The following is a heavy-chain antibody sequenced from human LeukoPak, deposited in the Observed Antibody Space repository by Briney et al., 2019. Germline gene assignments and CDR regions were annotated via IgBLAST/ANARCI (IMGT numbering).Heavy chain of an antibody. D-gene: IGHD2-15*01. CDR2: IYHSGST. Sequence: SETLSLTCAVSGGSISSSNWWSWVRQPPGKGLEWIGEIYHSGSTNYNPSLKSRVTISVDTSENQFSLKLSSVTAADTAVYYCARGYCSGGSCYPFDYWGQGTLVTVSS. CDR1: GGSISSSNW. V-gene: IGHV4-4*02. J-gene: IGHJ4*02. CDR3: ARGYCSGGSCYPFDY.